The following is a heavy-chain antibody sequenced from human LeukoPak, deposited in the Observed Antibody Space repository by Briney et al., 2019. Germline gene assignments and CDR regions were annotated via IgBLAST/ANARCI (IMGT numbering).Heavy chain of an antibody. CDR2: ISSSSSYI. CDR1: GFTFSSYS. D-gene: IGHD3-9*01. J-gene: IGHJ4*02. V-gene: IGHV3-21*01. CDR3: ARIDYDMLTGYSY. Sequence: PGGSLRLSCAASGFTFSSYSMNWVCQAPGKGLEWVSSISSSSSYIYYADSVKGRFTISRDNAKNSLYLQMNSLRAEDTAVYYCARIDYDMLTGYSYWGQGTLVTVSS.